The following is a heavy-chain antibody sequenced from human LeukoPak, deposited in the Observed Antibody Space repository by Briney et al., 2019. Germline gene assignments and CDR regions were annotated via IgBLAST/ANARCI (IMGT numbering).Heavy chain of an antibody. Sequence: GASVKVSCKASGYTFTGYYMHWVRQAPGQGLEWMGRINPNSGGTNYAQKFQGRVTMTRDTSISTAYMELSRLRSDDTAVYYCASGYGDYAGDTNYWGQGTLVTVSS. CDR2: INPNSGGT. CDR1: GYTFTGYY. V-gene: IGHV1-2*06. CDR3: ASGYGDYAGDTNY. J-gene: IGHJ4*02. D-gene: IGHD4-17*01.